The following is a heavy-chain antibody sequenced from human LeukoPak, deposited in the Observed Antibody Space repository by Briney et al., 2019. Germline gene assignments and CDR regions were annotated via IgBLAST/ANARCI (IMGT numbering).Heavy chain of an antibody. CDR3: ASDTMIVVDAFDI. J-gene: IGHJ3*02. Sequence: SETLSLTYTVSGRPIRSYYLIWIRQPPGKGREWIGSIYYSGSTYYNPSLKSRFTISVDTSQNQFSMKLSSVTAADTAVYYCASDTMIVVDAFDIWGQGTMVTVSS. CDR1: GRPIRSYY. V-gene: IGHV4-59*05. D-gene: IGHD3-22*01. CDR2: IYYSGST.